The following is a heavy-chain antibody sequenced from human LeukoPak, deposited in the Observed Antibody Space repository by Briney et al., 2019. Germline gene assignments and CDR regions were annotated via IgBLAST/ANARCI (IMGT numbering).Heavy chain of an antibody. D-gene: IGHD3-22*01. CDR3: AREVVITTTRRYFDY. Sequence: ASVKVSCKASGYTFTSYGISWVRQAPGQGLEWMGWISAYNGNTKYAQKLQGRVTMTTDTSTSTAYMELRSLRSDDTAVYYCAREVVITTTRRYFDYWGQGTLVTVSS. J-gene: IGHJ4*02. CDR1: GYTFTSYG. V-gene: IGHV1-18*01. CDR2: ISAYNGNT.